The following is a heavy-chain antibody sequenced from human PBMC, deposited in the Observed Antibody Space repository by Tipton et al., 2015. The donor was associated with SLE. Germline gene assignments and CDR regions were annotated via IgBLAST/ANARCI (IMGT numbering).Heavy chain of an antibody. Sequence: SLRLSCAASGFTVSRHYMTWVRQAPGKGLEWVSFIYSGGTTSYADSLKGRFTVSRDNSKNTLYLQMNSLRTEDTAVYYCARSGTNGGYDLDYYYGMDVWGQGTTVIVSS. J-gene: IGHJ6*02. D-gene: IGHD5-12*01. CDR1: GFTVSRHY. CDR3: ARSGTNGGYDLDYYYGMDV. CDR2: IYSGGTT. V-gene: IGHV3-53*05.